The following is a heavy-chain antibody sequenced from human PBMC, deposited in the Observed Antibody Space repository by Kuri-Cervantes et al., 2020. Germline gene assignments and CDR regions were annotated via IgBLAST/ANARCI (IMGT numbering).Heavy chain of an antibody. CDR2: IGTAGDT. V-gene: IGHV3-13*01. CDR1: GFTFSSYD. Sequence: GESLKISCAASGFTFSSYDMHWVRQATGKGLEWVSVIGTAGDTYYPGSVKGRFTISRENAKNSLYLQMNSLRAGDTAVYYCAKANWEYYYYMDVWGKGTTVTVSS. D-gene: IGHD1-1*01. CDR3: AKANWEYYYYMDV. J-gene: IGHJ6*03.